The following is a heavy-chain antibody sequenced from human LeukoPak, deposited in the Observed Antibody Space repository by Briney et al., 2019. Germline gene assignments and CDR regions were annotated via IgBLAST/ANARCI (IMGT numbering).Heavy chain of an antibody. D-gene: IGHD3-22*01. V-gene: IGHV4-59*13. CDR2: IPYSGST. CDR1: GGSISSFY. CDR3: ARGGPGSGWHYYLDY. Sequence: SETLSLTCTVSGGSISSFYWSWIRQPPGKGLEWIGFIPYSGSTNYNPSLRGRVTISVDTSKNQFSLNLSSVTGADTAVYYCARGGPGSGWHYYLDYWGQGTLATVSS. J-gene: IGHJ4*02.